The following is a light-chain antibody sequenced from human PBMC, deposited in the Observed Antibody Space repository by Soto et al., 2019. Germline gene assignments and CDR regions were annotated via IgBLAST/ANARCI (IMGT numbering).Light chain of an antibody. V-gene: IGKV1-5*03. Sequence: IQMTQSPSTLSASIGYRVTITFLASQNINNWIAWYQQKPGKAPKFLVYKASTLKSGVPSRFSGSGSGTEFTLTISSLQPDDFATYYCQHYNSYSEAFGQGTKVDIK. CDR3: QHYNSYSEA. CDR1: QNINNW. J-gene: IGKJ1*01. CDR2: KAS.